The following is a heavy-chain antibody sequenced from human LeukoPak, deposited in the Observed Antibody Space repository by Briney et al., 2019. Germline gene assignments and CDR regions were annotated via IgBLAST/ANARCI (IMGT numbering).Heavy chain of an antibody. CDR2: IYYSGST. Sequence: SETLSLTCTVSGGSISSYYWSWIRQPPGKGLEWIGYIYYSGSTNYNPSLKSRVTISVDTSKNQFSLKLSSVTAADTAVYYCARHGKGYYGSGSYHPWDQGTLVTVSS. J-gene: IGHJ5*02. CDR3: ARHGKGYYGSGSYHP. V-gene: IGHV4-59*08. CDR1: GGSISSYY. D-gene: IGHD3-10*01.